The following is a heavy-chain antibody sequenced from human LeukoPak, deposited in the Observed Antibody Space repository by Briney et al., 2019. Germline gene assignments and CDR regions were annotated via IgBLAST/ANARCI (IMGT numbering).Heavy chain of an antibody. Sequence: SETLSLTCSVSGAIIKREGFNWDWLRQPPGKGLEYIGSIFYNGNTYYNPSLESRVTISVDTSKNQFSLNMFYVTAADTAVYYCTRRPKEPGFWSGYVDSWGQGTLVTVSS. CDR1: GAIIKREGFN. V-gene: IGHV4-39*01. J-gene: IGHJ4*02. CDR2: IFYNGNT. CDR3: TRRPKEPGFWSGYVDS. D-gene: IGHD3-3*01.